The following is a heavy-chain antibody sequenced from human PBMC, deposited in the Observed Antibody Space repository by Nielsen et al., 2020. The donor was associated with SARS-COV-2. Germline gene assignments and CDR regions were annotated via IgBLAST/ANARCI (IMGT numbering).Heavy chain of an antibody. Sequence: GSLRLSCAVSGGSISSSNWWSWVRQPPGKGLERIGEIYHSGSTNYNPSLKSRVTISVDKSKNQFSLKLSSVTAADTAVYYCARRTFHYHGMDVWGQGTSVTVSS. J-gene: IGHJ6*02. CDR3: ARRTFHYHGMDV. CDR1: GGSISSSNW. CDR2: IYHSGST. V-gene: IGHV4-4*02.